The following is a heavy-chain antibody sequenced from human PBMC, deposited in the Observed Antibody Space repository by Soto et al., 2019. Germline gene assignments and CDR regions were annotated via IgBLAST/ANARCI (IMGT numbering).Heavy chain of an antibody. Sequence: QVQLQESGPGLVKPSKTLSLTCTVSGGTISSWYWSWIRQPPGKGLEWIGYIYYSGSTNCNPSRKSRVTISVDTSKKQFSLKLSSVTAADTAVYYCARRYGCAIDYWGQGTLVTVSS. D-gene: IGHD3-16*01. J-gene: IGHJ4*02. CDR1: GGTISSWY. CDR2: IYYSGST. CDR3: ARRYGCAIDY. V-gene: IGHV4-59*08.